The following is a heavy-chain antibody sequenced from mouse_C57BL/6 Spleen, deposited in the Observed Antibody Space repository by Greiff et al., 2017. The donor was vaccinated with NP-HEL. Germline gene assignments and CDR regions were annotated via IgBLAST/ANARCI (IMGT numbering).Heavy chain of an antibody. CDR1: GFTFSSYA. CDR3: TRERDYYGSSPFAY. CDR2: ISSGGDYI. V-gene: IGHV5-9-1*02. J-gene: IGHJ3*01. D-gene: IGHD1-1*01. Sequence: VQLKESGEGLVKPGGSLKLSCAASGFTFSSYAMSWVRQTPEKRLEWVAYISSGGDYIYYADTVKGRFTISRDNARNTLYLQMSSLKSEDTAMYYCTRERDYYGSSPFAYWGQGTLVTVSA.